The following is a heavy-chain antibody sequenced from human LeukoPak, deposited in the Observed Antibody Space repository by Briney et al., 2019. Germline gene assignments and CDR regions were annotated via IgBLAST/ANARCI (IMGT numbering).Heavy chain of an antibody. V-gene: IGHV3-7*01. Sequence: PGGSLRLSCAASGFTFSNYWMSWVRQAPGKGLEWVANIKQDGSEKYYVDSVKGRFTISRDNAKNSLYLQMNSLRAEDTAVYYCARYSSGWYEFHYWGQGTLVTVSS. CDR1: GFTFSNYW. D-gene: IGHD6-19*01. J-gene: IGHJ4*02. CDR3: ARYSSGWYEFHY. CDR2: IKQDGSEK.